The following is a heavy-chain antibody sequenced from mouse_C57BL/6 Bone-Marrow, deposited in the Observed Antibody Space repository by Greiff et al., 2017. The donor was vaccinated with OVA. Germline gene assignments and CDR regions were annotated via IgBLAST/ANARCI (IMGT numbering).Heavy chain of an antibody. CDR1: GFNIKDDY. Sequence: EVQLVESGAELVRPGASVKLSCTASGFNIKDDYMHWVKQRPEQGLEWIGWIDPENGDTEYASKFQGKATRTADTSSNTAYLQLSSLTSEDTAVYYCTLYSNYVAYWGQGTLVTVSA. CDR3: TLYSNYVAY. J-gene: IGHJ3*01. CDR2: IDPENGDT. D-gene: IGHD2-5*01. V-gene: IGHV14-4*01.